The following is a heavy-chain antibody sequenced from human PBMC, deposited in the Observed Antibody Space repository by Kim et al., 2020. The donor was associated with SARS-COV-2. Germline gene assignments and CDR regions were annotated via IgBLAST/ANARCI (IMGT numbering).Heavy chain of an antibody. V-gene: IGHV3-33*01. CDR1: GFSFSTYA. J-gene: IGHJ3*02. CDR2: IRYDGSEK. CDR3: ARDRRHSWESPSGALDI. Sequence: GGSLRLSCAASGFSFSTYAMHWVRQAPGKGLEWVAVIRYDGSEKYYADSVKGRFTISRDKSKNTLYLQMNTLTVEDTAVYYCARDRRHSWESPSGALDIWGQGTIVIVFS. D-gene: IGHD1-26*01.